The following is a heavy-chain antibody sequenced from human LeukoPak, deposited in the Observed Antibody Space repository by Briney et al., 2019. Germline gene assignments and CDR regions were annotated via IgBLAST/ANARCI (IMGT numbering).Heavy chain of an antibody. Sequence: PGGSLRLSCAASGFTFSSYEMNWVRQAPGKGLEWVSYISSSGSTIYYADSVKGRFTISRDNAKNSLYLQMNSLRAEDTAVYYCARVPAYYDSSGSNDPYFDLWGQGTLVTVSS. CDR3: ARVPAYYDSSGSNDPYFDL. D-gene: IGHD3-22*01. J-gene: IGHJ4*02. CDR2: ISSSGSTI. CDR1: GFTFSSYE. V-gene: IGHV3-48*03.